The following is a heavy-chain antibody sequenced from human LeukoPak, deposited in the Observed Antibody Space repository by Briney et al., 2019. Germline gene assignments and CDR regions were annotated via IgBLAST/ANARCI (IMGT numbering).Heavy chain of an antibody. J-gene: IGHJ2*01. CDR3: TKAKAVSRHWYFDL. CDR2: ISWNSGSI. CDR1: GFTFDDYA. Sequence: GGSLRLSCAASGFTFDDYAMHWVRQAPGKGLEWVSGISWNSGSIGYADSVKGRFTISRDNAKNSLYLQMNSLRPEDTAFYYCTKAKAVSRHWYFDLWGRGTLVSVSS. V-gene: IGHV3-9*01. D-gene: IGHD5/OR15-5a*01.